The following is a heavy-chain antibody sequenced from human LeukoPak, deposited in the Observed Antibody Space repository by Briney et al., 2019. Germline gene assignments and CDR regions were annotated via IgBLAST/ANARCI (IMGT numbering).Heavy chain of an antibody. Sequence: PSQTLSLTCTVSGGSISSGGYYWSWIRQHPGKGLEWIGYIYYSGSTYYNPSLKSRVSISVDTSKNQFSLKLSSVTAADTAVYYCARVENVIHYDSRAGAFDIWGQGTMVTVSS. J-gene: IGHJ3*02. CDR2: IYYSGST. CDR1: GGSISSGGYY. CDR3: ARVENVIHYDSRAGAFDI. V-gene: IGHV4-31*03. D-gene: IGHD3-22*01.